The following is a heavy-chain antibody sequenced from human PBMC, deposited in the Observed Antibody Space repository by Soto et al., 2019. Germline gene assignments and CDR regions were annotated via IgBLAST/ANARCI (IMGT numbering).Heavy chain of an antibody. J-gene: IGHJ6*02. CDR3: ARVELRYYYYGMDV. CDR1: GGSISSSSYY. D-gene: IGHD1-7*01. V-gene: IGHV4-39*01. CDR2: IYYSGST. Sequence: PSETLSLTCTVSGGSISSSSYYWGWIRRPPGKGLEWIGSIYYSGSTYYNPSLKSRVTISVDTSKNQFSLKLSSVTAADTAVYYCARVELRYYYYGMDVWGQGTTVTVSS.